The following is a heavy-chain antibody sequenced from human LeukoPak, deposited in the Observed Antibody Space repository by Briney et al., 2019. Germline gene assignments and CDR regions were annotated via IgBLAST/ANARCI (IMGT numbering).Heavy chain of an antibody. CDR1: GFTFSSYW. CDR2: LNSDGRST. CDR3: ARLDY. V-gene: IGHV3-74*01. Sequence: PGGSLRLSFAASGFTFSSYWIDWVRQAPGRGLVWVSRLNSDGRSTTYADSVKRRFTISRDNAKNLRYLQLNSLRAEHTVVYYCARLDYWGQGTLVSVSS. J-gene: IGHJ4*02.